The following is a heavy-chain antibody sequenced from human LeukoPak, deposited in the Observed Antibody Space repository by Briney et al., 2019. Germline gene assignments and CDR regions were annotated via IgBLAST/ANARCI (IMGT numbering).Heavy chain of an antibody. J-gene: IGHJ4*02. CDR1: GGSFSGYY. D-gene: IGHD6-13*01. V-gene: IGHV3-7*01. CDR2: IKQDGSEK. Sequence: SSETLSLTCAVYGGSFSGYYWSWVRQAPGKGLEWVANIKQDGSEKYYVDSVKGRFTISRDNAKNSLYLQMNSLRAEDTAVYYCARDPRTGGIAAAGTSYWGQGTLVTVSS. CDR3: ARDPRTGGIAAAGTSY.